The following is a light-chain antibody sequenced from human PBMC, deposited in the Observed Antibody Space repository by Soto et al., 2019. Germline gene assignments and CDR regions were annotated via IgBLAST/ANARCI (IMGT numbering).Light chain of an antibody. Sequence: DIQMTQSPSTLSASLGDRATLTCRASQSISSWLAWYQQKPGKAPKLLIYKASSLESGVPSRFSGSGSGTEFTLTISSLQPDDFATYYCQQYNSYWTFGQGTKVDI. J-gene: IGKJ1*01. V-gene: IGKV1-5*03. CDR1: QSISSW. CDR2: KAS. CDR3: QQYNSYWT.